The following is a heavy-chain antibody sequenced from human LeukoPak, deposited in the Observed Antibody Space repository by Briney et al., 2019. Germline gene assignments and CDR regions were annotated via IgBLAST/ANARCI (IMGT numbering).Heavy chain of an antibody. D-gene: IGHD3-22*01. CDR2: INHSGST. V-gene: IGHV4-34*01. Sequence: PSETLSLTCAVYGGSFSGYYWSWIRQPPGKGLEWIGEINHSGSTNYNPSLKSRVTISVDTPKNQFSLKLSSVTAADTAVYYCARDRYYYDLYYYYYMDVWGKGTTVTISS. CDR3: ARDRYYYDLYYYYYMDV. J-gene: IGHJ6*03. CDR1: GGSFSGYY.